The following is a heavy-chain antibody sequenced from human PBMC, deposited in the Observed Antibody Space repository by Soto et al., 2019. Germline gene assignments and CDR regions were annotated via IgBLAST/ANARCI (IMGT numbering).Heavy chain of an antibody. CDR1: GGSFSGYC. CDR2: INHSGST. J-gene: IGHJ6*02. D-gene: IGHD6-6*01. Sequence: PLEILSLTCAVYGGSFSGYCWSWIRQPPGKEMEWIWEINHSGSTNYNPSLKSRVTISVDTSKNQFSLKLSSVTAADTAVYYCARGLAPRIAARPKYYYYGMDVWGQGTTVTVSS. V-gene: IGHV4-34*01. CDR3: ARGLAPRIAARPKYYYYGMDV.